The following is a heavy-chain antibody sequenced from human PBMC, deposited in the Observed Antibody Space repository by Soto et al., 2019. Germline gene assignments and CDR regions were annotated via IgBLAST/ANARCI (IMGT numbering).Heavy chain of an antibody. D-gene: IGHD6-19*01. Sequence: EVQLLESGGGLVQPGGSLRLSCAASGFTFSSYAMSWVRQAPGKGLEWVSAISGSGGSTYYADSVKGRFTISRDNYKNTLYLQMNSLRAEDTSVYDCAKEGEHSSGWANFDYWGQGTLVTVSS. J-gene: IGHJ4*02. V-gene: IGHV3-23*01. CDR3: AKEGEHSSGWANFDY. CDR2: ISGSGGST. CDR1: GFTFSSYA.